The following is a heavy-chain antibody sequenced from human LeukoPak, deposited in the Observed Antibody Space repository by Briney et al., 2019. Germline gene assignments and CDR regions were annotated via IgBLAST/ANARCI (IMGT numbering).Heavy chain of an antibody. Sequence: PSQTLSLTCTVSGDSISSGDYYWSWIRQPAGKGLEWIGRISSSGSTNYNPSLKSRVTISVDTSKNQFSLKLSSVTAADTAVYYCARHIRGITANWFDPWGQGTLVTVSS. J-gene: IGHJ5*02. CDR1: GDSISSGDYY. V-gene: IGHV4-61*02. CDR3: ARHIRGITANWFDP. D-gene: IGHD1-14*01. CDR2: ISSSGST.